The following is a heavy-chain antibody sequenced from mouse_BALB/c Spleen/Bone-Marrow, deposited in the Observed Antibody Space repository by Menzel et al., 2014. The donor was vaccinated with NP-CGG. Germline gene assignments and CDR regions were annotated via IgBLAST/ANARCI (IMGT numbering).Heavy chain of an antibody. D-gene: IGHD1-2*01. CDR1: AYSITSGYG. V-gene: IGHV3-1*02. CDR3: AREARTTARFAY. Sequence: EVQLQQSGPVLVKPSQSLSLTCTVTAYSITSGYGWHWIRQLPGNKLEWMGYIHYSGSTHYNPSLKSRISITRDTSKNQFFLQLNSVTTEDTATYYCAREARTTARFAYWGQGTLVTVSA. J-gene: IGHJ3*01. CDR2: IHYSGST.